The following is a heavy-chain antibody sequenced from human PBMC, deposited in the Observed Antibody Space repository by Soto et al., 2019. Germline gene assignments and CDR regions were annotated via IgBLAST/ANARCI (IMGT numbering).Heavy chain of an antibody. CDR1: GGSISSGGYY. CDR2: IYYSGST. J-gene: IGHJ4*02. Sequence: SETRSLTCTVSGGSISSGGYYWSCIRQHPGKGLEWIGYIYYSGSTYYNPSLKGRATMSVDTSKNQISLKLSSVTAADTAVYYCARDAGIAMGPPDYWGQGTLVTVSS. CDR3: ARDAGIAMGPPDY. D-gene: IGHD5-18*01. V-gene: IGHV4-31*03.